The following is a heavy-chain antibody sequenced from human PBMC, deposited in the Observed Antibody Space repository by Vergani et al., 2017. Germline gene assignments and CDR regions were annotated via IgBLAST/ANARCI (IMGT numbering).Heavy chain of an antibody. CDR1: GFTFSSYW. Sequence: EVQLVESGGGLVQPGGSLRLSCAASGFTFSSYWMHWVRQAPGKGLVWVSRINSDGSSTSYADSVKGRFTISRDNAKNSLYLQMNSLRAEDTALYYCAKVAYSSSSLYYYYYMDVWGKGTTVTVSS. CDR2: INSDGSST. D-gene: IGHD6-6*01. J-gene: IGHJ6*03. V-gene: IGHV3-74*01. CDR3: AKVAYSSSSLYYYYYMDV.